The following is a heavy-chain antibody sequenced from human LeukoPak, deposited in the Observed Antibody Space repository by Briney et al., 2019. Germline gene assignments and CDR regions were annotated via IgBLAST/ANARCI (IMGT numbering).Heavy chain of an antibody. CDR3: AKDARYGSGSPLDY. Sequence: GGSLRLSCVTSGFTFSRYAMHWVRQAPGKGLEWVSGISWNSGSIGYADSVKGRFTISRDNAKNSLYLQMNSLRAEDTALYYCAKDARYGSGSPLDYWGQGTLVTVSS. CDR2: ISWNSGSI. V-gene: IGHV3-9*01. D-gene: IGHD3-10*01. J-gene: IGHJ4*02. CDR1: GFTFSRYA.